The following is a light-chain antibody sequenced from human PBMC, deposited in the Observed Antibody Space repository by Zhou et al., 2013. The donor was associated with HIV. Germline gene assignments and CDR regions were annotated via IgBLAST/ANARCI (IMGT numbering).Light chain of an antibody. J-gene: IGKJ4*01. CDR3: QQYGSSPST. CDR2: GAS. V-gene: IGKV3-20*01. CDR1: QSLSSSF. Sequence: PGERATLSCRASQSLSSSFLTWYQKKPDQAPRLLIYGASSRATGIPDRFSGSGSGTDFTLTISRLEPEDFAVYYCQQYGSSPSTFGGGTKVEIK.